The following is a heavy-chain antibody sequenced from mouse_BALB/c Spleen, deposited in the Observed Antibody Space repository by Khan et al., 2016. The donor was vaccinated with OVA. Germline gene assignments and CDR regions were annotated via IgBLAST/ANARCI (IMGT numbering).Heavy chain of an antibody. D-gene: IGHD2-14*01. CDR1: GYTFTSYT. CDR2: INPSSGYT. J-gene: IGHJ3*01. V-gene: IGHV1-4*01. CDR3: ARDGAYYRNDGWFAY. Sequence: VQLQQSGAELARPGASVKMSCKASGYTFTSYTIHWIKQRPGQGLEWIGYINPSSGYTNYNQKFKDKATLTADKSSHTAYMQLSSLTSDDSAVYYCARDGAYYRNDGWFAYWGQGTLVTVSA.